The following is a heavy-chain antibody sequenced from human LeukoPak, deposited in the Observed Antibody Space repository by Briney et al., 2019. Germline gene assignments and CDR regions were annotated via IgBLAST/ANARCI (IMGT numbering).Heavy chain of an antibody. J-gene: IGHJ4*02. CDR3: ARENYYGSGSSPGEFDY. V-gene: IGHV3-21*04. CDR1: GFTFSSYS. CDR2: ISSSSSNI. Sequence: PGGSLRLSCAASGFTFSSYSMNWVRQAPGKGLEWGSSISSSSSNIYYADSVKGRFTISRDNAKNSLYLQMHSMRVEDTAVYYCARENYYGSGSSPGEFDYWGQGTLVTVSS. D-gene: IGHD3-10*01.